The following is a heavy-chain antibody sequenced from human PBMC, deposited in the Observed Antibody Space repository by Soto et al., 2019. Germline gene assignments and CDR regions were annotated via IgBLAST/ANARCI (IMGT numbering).Heavy chain of an antibody. J-gene: IGHJ6*02. V-gene: IGHV1-8*01. D-gene: IGHD3-22*01. CDR1: GYTFTSYD. CDR2: MNPNSGNI. Sequence: QVQLVQSGAEVKKPGASVKVSCKASGYTFTSYDINWVRQATGQGLEWMGWMNPNSGNIGYAQKFQGRVTMARNTSISTAYMELSSLGSEDTAVYYCARERAVVITTMGREDYYFYGMDVWGQGTTVTVSS. CDR3: ARERAVVITTMGREDYYFYGMDV.